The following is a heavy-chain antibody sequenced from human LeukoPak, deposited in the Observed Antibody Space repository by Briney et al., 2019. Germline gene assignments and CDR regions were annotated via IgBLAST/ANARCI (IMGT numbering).Heavy chain of an antibody. J-gene: IGHJ4*02. CDR1: RFTFSNYW. D-gene: IGHD2-21*02. CDR2: INQDGSKK. CDR3: AKLGPHCVGDYCPALDS. V-gene: IGHV3-7*01. Sequence: PGGPLRLTCVASRFTFSNYWMSWVRQAPGKGLEGVANINQDGSKKPYADSMKGRFTISRDNAKESLYLQLNRLRADDTAVYFCAKLGPHCVGDYCPALDSWGQGTLVTVSS.